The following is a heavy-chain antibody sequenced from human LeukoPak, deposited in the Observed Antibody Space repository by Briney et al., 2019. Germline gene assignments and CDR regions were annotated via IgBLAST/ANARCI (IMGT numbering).Heavy chain of an antibody. CDR3: ARADYGDYLYYFDY. Sequence: ASVKVSCKASGYTFTSYGISWVRQAPGQGLEWMGWISAYNGNTNYAQKLQGRVTMTTDTSTSTAYMELRSLRSDDTAVYYCARADYGDYLYYFDYWGQGTLATVSS. CDR1: GYTFTSYG. D-gene: IGHD4-17*01. CDR2: ISAYNGNT. V-gene: IGHV1-18*01. J-gene: IGHJ4*02.